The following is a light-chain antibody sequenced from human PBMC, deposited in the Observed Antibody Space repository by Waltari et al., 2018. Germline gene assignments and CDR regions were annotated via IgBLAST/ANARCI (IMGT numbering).Light chain of an antibody. J-gene: IGKJ2*01. CDR3: QQYNSYST. CDR2: KAT. Sequence: DIQMTQSPSTLSASVGDRVTIICRASQSISNWLAWYQQKQGKAPKLLIHKATTLESGVPSRFSGSGSGTEFTLTISSLQPDDFATYYCQQYNSYSTFGQGTKLEMK. V-gene: IGKV1-5*03. CDR1: QSISNW.